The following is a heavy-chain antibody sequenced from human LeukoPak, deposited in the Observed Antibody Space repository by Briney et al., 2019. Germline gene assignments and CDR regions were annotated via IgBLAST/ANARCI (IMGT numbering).Heavy chain of an antibody. CDR1: GFALKSYS. CDR2: ISSSSSYI. V-gene: IGHV3-21*01. Sequence: GGSLRLSCAGSGFALKSYSLTWVRQAPGKGLEWVSSISSSSSYIYYADSVKGRFTISRDNAKNSLYLQMNSLRAEDTAVYYCASQTIAAAGTDYWGQGTLVTVSS. CDR3: ASQTIAAAGTDY. J-gene: IGHJ4*02. D-gene: IGHD6-13*01.